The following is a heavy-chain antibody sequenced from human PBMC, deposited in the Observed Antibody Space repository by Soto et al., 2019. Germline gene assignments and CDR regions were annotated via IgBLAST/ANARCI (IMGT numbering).Heavy chain of an antibody. J-gene: IGHJ4*02. CDR2: IYYSGST. CDR1: GGSISSSSYY. Sequence: SDTLSLTXTVSGGSISSSSYYWGWIRQPPGKGLEWIGSIYYSGSTYYNPSLKSRVTISVDTSKNQFSLKLSSVTAADTAVYYCASGRNYYDSSGYYSANFDYWGQGTLVTVSS. CDR3: ASGRNYYDSSGYYSANFDY. V-gene: IGHV4-39*01. D-gene: IGHD3-22*01.